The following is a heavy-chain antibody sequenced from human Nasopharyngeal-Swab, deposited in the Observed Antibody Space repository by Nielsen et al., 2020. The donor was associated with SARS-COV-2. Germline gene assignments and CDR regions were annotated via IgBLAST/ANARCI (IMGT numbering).Heavy chain of an antibody. V-gene: IGHV3-33*01. CDR2: IWYDGSNK. CDR1: GFTFSSYG. CDR3: ARSLYYYGSGSHSYAFDI. J-gene: IGHJ3*02. D-gene: IGHD3-10*01. Sequence: GESLKISCVASGFTFSSYGMHWVRQAPGKGLEWVAVIWYDGSNKYYADSVKGRFTISRDNSKNTLYLQMNSLRAEDTAVYYCARSLYYYGSGSHSYAFDIWGQGTMVTVSS.